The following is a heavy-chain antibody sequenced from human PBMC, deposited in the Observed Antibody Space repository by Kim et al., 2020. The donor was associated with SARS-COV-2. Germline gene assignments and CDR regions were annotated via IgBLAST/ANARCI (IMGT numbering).Heavy chain of an antibody. J-gene: IGHJ3*02. Sequence: FQGRVTMTRDTSTSTVYMELSSLGSEDTAVYYCARDYDSSGYGGGSAFDIWGQGTMVTVSS. V-gene: IGHV1-46*01. D-gene: IGHD3-22*01. CDR3: ARDYDSSGYGGGSAFDI.